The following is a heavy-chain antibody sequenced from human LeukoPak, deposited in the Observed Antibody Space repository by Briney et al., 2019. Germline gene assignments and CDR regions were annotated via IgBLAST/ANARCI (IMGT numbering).Heavy chain of an antibody. CDR2: TSGSI. CDR1: GASISSHY. CDR3: ARSVSAYAGRGWFDP. J-gene: IGHJ5*02. D-gene: IGHD5-12*01. Sequence: PSETLSLTCAVSGASISSHYWSWIRQPPGKGLEWIGYTSGSISDNPSLKSRVAVSVDPSQNQVSLSLTSVTAADTAVYYCARSVSAYAGRGWFDPWGQGTLVTVSS. V-gene: IGHV4-59*11.